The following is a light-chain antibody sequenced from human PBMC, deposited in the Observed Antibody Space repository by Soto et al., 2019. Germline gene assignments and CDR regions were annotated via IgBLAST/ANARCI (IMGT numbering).Light chain of an antibody. J-gene: IGKJ1*01. Sequence: EIVMTQSPATLSVSPGERATLSCRASPSVSSNLAWYQQKPGQAPRLLIYGASTRATGIPARLSGSGSGTEFTLTISSLQSEDFAVYYCQQYNNWPPKWTFGQGTKV. CDR1: PSVSSN. CDR2: GAS. CDR3: QQYNNWPPKWT. V-gene: IGKV3-15*01.